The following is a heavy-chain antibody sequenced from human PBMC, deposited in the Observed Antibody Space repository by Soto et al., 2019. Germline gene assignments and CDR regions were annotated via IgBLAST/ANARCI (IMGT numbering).Heavy chain of an antibody. CDR2: IYHTGTT. D-gene: IGHD1-26*01. CDR1: VDAIISIDH. J-gene: IGHJ1*01. CDR3: ERKENVGYYQH. Sequence: SGTLSLSCSLSVDAIISIDHWAWIRQSPGRGLEWISSIYHTGTTYYTPSLERRVTISVDTSKNQFSLRLSSVTAADSAVYFCERKENVGYYQHFGKGNMVNVSS. V-gene: IGHV4-38-2*01.